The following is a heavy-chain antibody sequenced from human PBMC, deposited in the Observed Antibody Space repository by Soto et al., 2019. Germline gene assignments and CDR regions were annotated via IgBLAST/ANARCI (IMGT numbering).Heavy chain of an antibody. CDR2: ISAYNGNT. J-gene: IGHJ6*02. CDR3: ARDCSSTRSNRHYYYGMDV. Sequence: QVQLVQSGAEVKKPGASVKVSCKASGYTFTSYGISWVRQAPGQGLEWMGWISAYNGNTNYAQKLQGRVTMTTNTSTSTGYRELRSRRSDDTSVYYCARDCSSTRSNRHYYYGMDVWGQGTTVTFSS. CDR1: GYTFTSYG. D-gene: IGHD2-2*01. V-gene: IGHV1-18*01.